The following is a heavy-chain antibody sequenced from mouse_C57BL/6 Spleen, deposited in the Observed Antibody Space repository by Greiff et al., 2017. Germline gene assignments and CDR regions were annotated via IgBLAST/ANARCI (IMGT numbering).Heavy chain of an antibody. J-gene: IGHJ3*01. CDR2: INPSNGGT. D-gene: IGHD2-3*01. V-gene: IGHV1-19*01. CDR3: AGYYEGWFAD. Sequence: EVQLQQPGPVLVKPGASVKMSCKASGYTFTDYYMNWVKQSPGQGLEWIGVINPSNGGTSYNQKFKGKATLTVDQSSSTAYMELNSLTSEDSAVCYCAGYYEGWFADWGQGTLVTVSA. CDR1: GYTFTDYY.